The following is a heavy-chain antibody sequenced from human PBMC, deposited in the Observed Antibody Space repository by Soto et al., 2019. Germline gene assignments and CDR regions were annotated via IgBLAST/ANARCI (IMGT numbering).Heavy chain of an antibody. V-gene: IGHV3-30*18. CDR2: ISYDGSNK. J-gene: IGHJ4*01. Sequence: GGSLRLCCAASGFTFSSSGMHWVRQAPGKGLEWVAVISYDGSNKFYADSVKGRFTISRDNFRNTLYLQMNSLRAEDTAVYYCAKEFHSCKYYDYWVHGTLPTVLL. CDR1: GFTFSSSG. CDR3: AKEFHSCKYYDY. D-gene: IGHD2-15*01.